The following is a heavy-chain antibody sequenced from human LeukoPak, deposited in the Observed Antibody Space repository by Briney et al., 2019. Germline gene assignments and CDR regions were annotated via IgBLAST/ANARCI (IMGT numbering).Heavy chain of an antibody. CDR3: ARGGGYDSLYYYGMDV. V-gene: IGHV3-7*01. CDR2: IKQDGSEK. D-gene: IGHD5-12*01. Sequence: PGGSPRLSCAASGFTFSSYWMSWVRQAPGKGLEWVANIKQDGSEKYYVDSVKGRFTISRDNAKNSLYLQMNSLRAEDTTVYYCARGGGYDSLYYYGMDVWGQGTTVTVSS. CDR1: GFTFSSYW. J-gene: IGHJ6*02.